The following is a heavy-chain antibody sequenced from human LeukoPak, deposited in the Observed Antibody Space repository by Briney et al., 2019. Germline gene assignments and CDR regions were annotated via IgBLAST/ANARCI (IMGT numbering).Heavy chain of an antibody. CDR2: INSDGTGT. Sequence: GGSLRLSCAASGFTFSTYWMSWVRQAPGKGLVWVSRINSDGTGTSYADSVKGRFTISRDNAKNTLYLQMNSLRAEGSAVYFCSRSDGNPYWGQGTLVTVSS. D-gene: IGHD4-23*01. CDR1: GFTFSTYW. CDR3: SRSDGNPY. V-gene: IGHV3-74*01. J-gene: IGHJ4*02.